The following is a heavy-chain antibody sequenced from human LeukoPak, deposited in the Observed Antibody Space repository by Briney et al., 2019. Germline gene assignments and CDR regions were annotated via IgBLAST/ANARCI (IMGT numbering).Heavy chain of an antibody. CDR3: AIVGATVGWFDP. Sequence: ASVKASCKASGYTFTGYYMHWVRQAPGQGLEWMGRINPNSGGTNYAQKFQGRVTMTRDTSISTAYMELSRLRSDDTAVYYCAIVGATVGWFDPWGQGTLVTVSS. CDR2: INPNSGGT. CDR1: GYTFTGYY. D-gene: IGHD1-26*01. J-gene: IGHJ5*02. V-gene: IGHV1-2*06.